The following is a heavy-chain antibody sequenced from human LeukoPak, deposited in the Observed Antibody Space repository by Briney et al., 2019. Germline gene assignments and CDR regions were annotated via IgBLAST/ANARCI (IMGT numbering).Heavy chain of an antibody. CDR2: IYSGGST. J-gene: IGHJ3*02. D-gene: IGHD6-19*01. CDR3: AREQWHGAYDI. V-gene: IGHV3-66*01. Sequence: PGGSLRLSCAASGFSVSNNYMSWVRQAPGKGLEWVSVIYSGGSTFYADSVKGRFTISRDNSKNSLYLQMNSLRDEDTAVYYCAREQWHGAYDIWGQGTMVTVSS. CDR1: GFSVSNNY.